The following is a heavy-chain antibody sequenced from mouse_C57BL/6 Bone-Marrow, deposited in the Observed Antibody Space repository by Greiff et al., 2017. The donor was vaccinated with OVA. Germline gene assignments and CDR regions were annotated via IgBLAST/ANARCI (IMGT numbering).Heavy chain of an antibody. V-gene: IGHV1-72*01. CDR2: IDPNSGGT. D-gene: IGHD1-1*01. CDR3: ARSGDYYGSSYDGY. Sequence: QVQLKQPGAELVKPGASVKLSCKASGYTFTSYWMHWVKQRPGRGLEWIGRIDPNSGGTKYNEKFKSKATLTVDKPSSTAYMQLSSLTSEDSAVYYCARSGDYYGSSYDGYWGQGTTLTVSS. CDR1: GYTFTSYW. J-gene: IGHJ2*01.